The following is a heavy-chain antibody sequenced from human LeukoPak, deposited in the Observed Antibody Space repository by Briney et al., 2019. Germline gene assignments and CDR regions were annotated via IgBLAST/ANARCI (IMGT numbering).Heavy chain of an antibody. V-gene: IGHV3-33*01. Sequence: GGSLRLSCAASGFTFSNYDMHWVRRGPDKGLEWGAVIEYGGSNKYYAASVKGRFTISRDISKNTLNLQMNSLRVEDTDVYYCARDVSRGYLRPLDVWGQGTTVTVSS. J-gene: IGHJ6*02. CDR2: IEYGGSNK. CDR1: GFTFSNYD. CDR3: ARDVSRGYLRPLDV. D-gene: IGHD5-18*01.